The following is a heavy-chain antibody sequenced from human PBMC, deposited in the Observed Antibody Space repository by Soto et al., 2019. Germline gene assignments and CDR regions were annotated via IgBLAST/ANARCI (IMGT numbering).Heavy chain of an antibody. D-gene: IGHD6-13*01. CDR2: IIPIFGTA. CDR1: GGTFSSYA. Sequence: GASVKVSCKASGGTFSSYAISWVRQAPGQGLEWMGGIIPIFGTANYAQKVQGRVTITADESTSTAYMELSSLRSEDKAVYYCARDPLMTAAAGTQTYYYYGMDVWGQGTTVTVSS. J-gene: IGHJ6*02. CDR3: ARDPLMTAAAGTQTYYYYGMDV. V-gene: IGHV1-69*13.